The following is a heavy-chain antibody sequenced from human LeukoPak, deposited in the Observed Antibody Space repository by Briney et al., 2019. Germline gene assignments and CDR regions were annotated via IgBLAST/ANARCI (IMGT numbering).Heavy chain of an antibody. CDR3: AKDAVMYYDFWSGYYFSSYYFDY. CDR2: ISGSGGST. J-gene: IGHJ4*02. V-gene: IGHV3-23*01. Sequence: PGGSLRLSCAASGFTFSSYAMSWVRQAPGKGLERVSAISGSGGSTYYADSVKGRFTISRDNSKNTLYLQMNSLRAEDTAVYYCAKDAVMYYDFWSGYYFSSYYFDYWGQGTLVTVSS. CDR1: GFTFSSYA. D-gene: IGHD3-3*01.